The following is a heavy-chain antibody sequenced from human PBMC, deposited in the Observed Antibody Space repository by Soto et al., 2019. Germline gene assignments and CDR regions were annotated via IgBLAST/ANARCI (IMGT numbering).Heavy chain of an antibody. V-gene: IGHV3-13*01. CDR2: IGTAGDT. CDR3: ARDRYCSSTSCSFYGMDV. J-gene: IGHJ6*02. D-gene: IGHD2-2*01. CDR1: GFTFSSYD. Sequence: EVQLVESGGGLVQPGGSLRLSCAASGFTFSSYDMHWVRQATGKGLEWVSAIGTAGDTYYPGSVKGRFTISRENAKNSLYLQMNSLRAEDTAVYYCARDRYCSSTSCSFYGMDVWGQGTTVTVSS.